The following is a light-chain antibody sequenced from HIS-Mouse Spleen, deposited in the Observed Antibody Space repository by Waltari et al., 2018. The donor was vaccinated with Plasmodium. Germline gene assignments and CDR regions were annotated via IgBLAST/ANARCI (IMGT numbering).Light chain of an antibody. J-gene: IGLJ3*02. Sequence: SYELTQPPSVSVSPGQTARNTCSGDALPKKYAYWYQQKSGQAPVLVIYEDSKRPSGIPERFSGSSSGPMATLTISGAQVEDEADYYCYSTDSSGNHRVFGGGTKLTVL. CDR1: ALPKKY. CDR2: EDS. CDR3: YSTDSSGNHRV. V-gene: IGLV3-10*01.